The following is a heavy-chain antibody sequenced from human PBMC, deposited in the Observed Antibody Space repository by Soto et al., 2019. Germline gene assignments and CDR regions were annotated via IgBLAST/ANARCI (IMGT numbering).Heavy chain of an antibody. D-gene: IGHD6-13*01. Sequence: SETLSLTCTVSGGSISSYYWSWIRQPPGKGLEWIGYIYYSGSTNYNPSPKSRVTISVDTSKNQFSLKLSSVTAADTAVYYCASSNIAAAGFYFYGMDVWGRWTTFIVSS. V-gene: IGHV4-59*12. CDR3: ASSNIAAAGFYFYGMDV. J-gene: IGHJ6*02. CDR2: IYYSGST. CDR1: GGSISSYY.